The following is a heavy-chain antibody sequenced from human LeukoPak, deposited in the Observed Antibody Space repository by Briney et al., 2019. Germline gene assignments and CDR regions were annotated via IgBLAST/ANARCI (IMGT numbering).Heavy chain of an antibody. CDR1: GFSLSTSGVA. Sequence: ESGPTLVHPTPPLTLTFTFSGFSLSTSGVAVGWIRQPPVKALEWLALIFWDDDKRCSPSLRSRLTITKDTSKNQVVLTMTNMDPLDTATYFCAQRYTSSWYYFDSWGQGTLVTVSS. CDR2: IFWDDDK. V-gene: IGHV2-5*02. J-gene: IGHJ4*02. CDR3: AQRYTSSWYYFDS. D-gene: IGHD6-13*01.